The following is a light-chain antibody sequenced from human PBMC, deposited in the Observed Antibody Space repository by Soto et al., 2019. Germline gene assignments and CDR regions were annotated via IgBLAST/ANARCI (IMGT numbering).Light chain of an antibody. CDR1: SCNIGSNT. V-gene: IGLV1-44*01. CDR3: AAWDDSLNGLV. Sequence: QSVLTQPPSASGTPGQRVTISCSGSSCNIGSNTVNWYQQLPGTAPKLLIYNNNQRPSGVPDRFSGSKSDTSASLAISGLQSEDEADYYCAAWDDSLNGLVFGTGTKLTVL. CDR2: NNN. J-gene: IGLJ1*01.